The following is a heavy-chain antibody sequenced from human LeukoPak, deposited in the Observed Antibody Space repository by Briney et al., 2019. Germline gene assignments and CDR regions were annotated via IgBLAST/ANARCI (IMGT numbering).Heavy chain of an antibody. J-gene: IGHJ3*02. V-gene: IGHV3-30*02. CDR1: GFTFSSYG. D-gene: IGHD4-17*01. Sequence: GGSLRLSCAASGFTFSSYGMHWVRQAPGKGLERVAFIRYDGSNKYYADSVKGRFTISRDNSKSTLYLQMNSLRAEDTAVYYCAKDTVLNDAFDIWGQGTMVTVSS. CDR3: AKDTVLNDAFDI. CDR2: IRYDGSNK.